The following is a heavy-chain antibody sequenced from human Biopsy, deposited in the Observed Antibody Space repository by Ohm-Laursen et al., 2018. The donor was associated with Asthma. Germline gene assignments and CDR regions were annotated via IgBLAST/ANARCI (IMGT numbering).Heavy chain of an antibody. CDR3: ARSVDYSHYYGIDV. J-gene: IGHJ6*02. Sequence: ASVKVSCNTSGYTFNSAGITWVRQAPGQGLEWMGWISVYNGNTKVAQKLQDRVTMITGTSTSTAYMELRSLRSDDTAVYFCARSVDYSHYYGIDVWGQGTTVTVS. CDR2: ISVYNGNT. V-gene: IGHV1-18*01. D-gene: IGHD3-10*01. CDR1: GYTFNSAG.